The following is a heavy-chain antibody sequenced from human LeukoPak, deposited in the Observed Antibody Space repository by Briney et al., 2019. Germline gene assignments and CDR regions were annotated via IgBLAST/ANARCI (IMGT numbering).Heavy chain of an antibody. D-gene: IGHD2-2*01. CDR1: GDSVSSNSVT. CDR3: ARGRTQYDCFDP. V-gene: IGHV6-1*01. J-gene: IGHJ5*02. Sequence: SQTLSLTCAISGDSVSSNSVTWNWIRQSPSRGLEWLGRTYYRTTWYNDYAVSVRGRITVNPDTSKNQFSLHLNSVTPEDTAVYYCARGRTQYDCFDPWGQGILVTVSS. CDR2: TYYRTTWYN.